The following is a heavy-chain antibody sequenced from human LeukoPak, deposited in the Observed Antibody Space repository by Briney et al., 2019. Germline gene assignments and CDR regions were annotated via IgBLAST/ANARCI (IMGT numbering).Heavy chain of an antibody. CDR3: ARAIYDSSGFGDY. V-gene: IGHV3-48*02. CDR1: GFTVSSNY. CDR2: ISSSSSTK. J-gene: IGHJ4*02. D-gene: IGHD3-22*01. Sequence: GGSLRLSCAASGFTVSSNYMSWVRQAPGKGLEWVSYISSSSSTKYFADSVKGRFTVSRDNARNSLYLQMNSLRDDDTAVYYCARAIYDSSGFGDYWGQGTLVTVSS.